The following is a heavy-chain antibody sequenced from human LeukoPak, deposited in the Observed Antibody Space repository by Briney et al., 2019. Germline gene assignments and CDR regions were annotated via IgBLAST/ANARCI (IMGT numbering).Heavy chain of an antibody. CDR3: ARDGGVEQQLPLIY. Sequence: ASVKVSCKASGYTFTSYGISWVRQAPGQGLEWMGWISAYNGSTNYAQKLQGRVTMTTDTSTSTAYMELRSLRSDDTAVYYCARDGGVEQQLPLIYWGQGTLVTVSS. CDR1: GYTFTSYG. D-gene: IGHD6-13*01. J-gene: IGHJ4*02. CDR2: ISAYNGST. V-gene: IGHV1-18*01.